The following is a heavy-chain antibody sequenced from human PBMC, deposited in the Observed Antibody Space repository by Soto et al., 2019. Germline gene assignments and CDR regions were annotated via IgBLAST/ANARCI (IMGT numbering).Heavy chain of an antibody. CDR1: GFTFSGYA. D-gene: IGHD6-19*01. CDR3: AKGGRQWLVTSGFNS. CDR2: VSHDGRNK. V-gene: IGHV3-30*18. Sequence: VQLVESGGGVVQPGRSLRLSCAASGFTFSGYAMHWVRQAPGKGLEWVAVVSHDGRNKHYADSVKGRFTISRDSSKNTVSLEMTSLRAEDSAVYYCAKGGRQWLVTSGFNSWGQGALVTVSS. J-gene: IGHJ4*02.